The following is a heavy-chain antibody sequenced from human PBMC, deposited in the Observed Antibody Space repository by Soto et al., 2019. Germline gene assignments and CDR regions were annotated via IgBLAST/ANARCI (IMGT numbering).Heavy chain of an antibody. CDR1: GDSVSSGSDF. CDR2: IQASGNT. V-gene: IGHV4-61*03. D-gene: IGHD3-22*01. Sequence: SETLSLACTVSGDSVSSGSDFWSWVRQAPGKGLEWIGYIQASGNTNYNASLKRRVTISTDTSKNHFSLNLISVTAADTAVYYCVRTNSRGLWAAWYWGQGTLVTVSS. J-gene: IGHJ4*02. CDR3: VRTNSRGLWAAWY.